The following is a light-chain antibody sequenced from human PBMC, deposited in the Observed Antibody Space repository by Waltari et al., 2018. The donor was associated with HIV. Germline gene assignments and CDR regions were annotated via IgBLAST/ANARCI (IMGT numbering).Light chain of an antibody. CDR2: DAS. V-gene: IGKV3D-11*02. Sequence: EIVLTQSPATLSLSPGERATLSCRSSQSVTNYLAWYQQKPGQAPRLLIYDASNTATGIPARFSGSGPETDFTLTISSLEPEDFAVYYGQHRNNWHAITFGQGTRLEMK. J-gene: IGKJ5*01. CDR3: QHRNNWHAIT. CDR1: QSVTNY.